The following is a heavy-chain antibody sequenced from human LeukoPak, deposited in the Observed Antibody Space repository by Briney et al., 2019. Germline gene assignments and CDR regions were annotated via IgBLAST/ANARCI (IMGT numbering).Heavy chain of an antibody. J-gene: IGHJ6*03. CDR3: AKIALWFGGPYYMDV. V-gene: IGHV3-7*03. CDR2: IKQDGSEK. D-gene: IGHD3-10*01. Sequence: GGSLRLSCAASGFTFSSYWMSWVRQAPGKGLEWVANIKQDGSEKYYVDSVKGRFTISRDNAKNSLYLQMNSLRAEDTAVYYCAKIALWFGGPYYMDVWGKGTTVTISS. CDR1: GFTFSSYW.